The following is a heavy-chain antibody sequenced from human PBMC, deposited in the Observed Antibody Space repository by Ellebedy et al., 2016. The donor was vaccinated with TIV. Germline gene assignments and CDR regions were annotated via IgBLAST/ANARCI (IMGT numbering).Heavy chain of an antibody. Sequence: AASVKVSCKASGDTFNSYAISWVRQAPGQGLEWMGGIIPIFGTANYAQKFQGRVTMTRDTSTSTVYMELSSLRSEDTAVYYCARGELLLYDAFDIWGQGTMVTVSS. V-gene: IGHV1-69*05. CDR1: GDTFNSYA. CDR2: IIPIFGTA. CDR3: ARGELLLYDAFDI. D-gene: IGHD2-15*01. J-gene: IGHJ3*02.